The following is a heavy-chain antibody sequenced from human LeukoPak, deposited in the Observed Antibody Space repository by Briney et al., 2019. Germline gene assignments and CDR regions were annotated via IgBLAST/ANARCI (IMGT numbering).Heavy chain of an antibody. Sequence: GASVKVSCKASGYTFTGYYMHWVRQAPGQGLEWMGWINPNSGGTNYAQKFQGRVTMTRDTSISTAYMELSRLRSDDTAVYYCARGHSSGWLGGKKREFDYWGQGTLVTVSS. CDR2: INPNSGGT. V-gene: IGHV1-2*02. CDR3: ARGHSSGWLGGKKREFDY. D-gene: IGHD6-19*01. J-gene: IGHJ4*02. CDR1: GYTFTGYY.